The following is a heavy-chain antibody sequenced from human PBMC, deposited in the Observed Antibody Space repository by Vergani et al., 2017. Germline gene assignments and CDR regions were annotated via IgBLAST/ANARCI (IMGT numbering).Heavy chain of an antibody. J-gene: IGHJ6*02. Sequence: QVQLQESGPGLVKPSQTLSLTCTVSGGSISPYYWSWIRQPAGKGLEWIARIYTSESTNYNPSLKSRVTISVDTSKNQFSLKLSSVTAADTAVYYCARVRRDDSSGYYYYYGMDVWGQGTTVTVSS. D-gene: IGHD3-22*01. V-gene: IGHV4-4*07. CDR3: ARVRRDDSSGYYYYYGMDV. CDR2: IYTSEST. CDR1: GGSISPYY.